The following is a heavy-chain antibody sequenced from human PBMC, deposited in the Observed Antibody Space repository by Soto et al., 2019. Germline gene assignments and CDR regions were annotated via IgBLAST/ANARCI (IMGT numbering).Heavy chain of an antibody. J-gene: IGHJ5*02. CDR1: GFTFSSYW. D-gene: IGHD5-12*01. Sequence: EVQLVESGGGLVKPGGSLRLSCAASGFTFSSYWMHWVRQAPGKWLVWVSRINSDGSSTSYADSVKVRFTISRDNAKNTLYLQMNSLRDEDTAVYYCARTYSGYDWWFDPWGQGTLVTVSS. V-gene: IGHV3-74*01. CDR3: ARTYSGYDWWFDP. CDR2: INSDGSST.